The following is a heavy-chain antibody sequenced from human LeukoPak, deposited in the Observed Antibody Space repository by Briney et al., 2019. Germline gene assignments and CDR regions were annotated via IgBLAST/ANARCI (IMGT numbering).Heavy chain of an antibody. CDR1: GFTFSSYG. CDR2: IRYDGSNK. Sequence: HPGGSLRLSCAASGFTFSSYGMHWVRQAPGKGLEWVAFIRYDGSNKYYADSVKGRFTISRDNSKNTLYLQMNSLRAEDTAVYYCAKDRVGAQQRAKYNCFDPWGQGTLVTVSS. V-gene: IGHV3-30*02. D-gene: IGHD1-26*01. CDR3: AKDRVGAQQRAKYNCFDP. J-gene: IGHJ5*02.